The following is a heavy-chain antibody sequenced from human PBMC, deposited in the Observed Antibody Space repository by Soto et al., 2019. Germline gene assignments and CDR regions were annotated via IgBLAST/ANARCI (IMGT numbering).Heavy chain of an antibody. CDR2: ISAHNGNT. CDR3: ARGRYGEY. D-gene: IGHD3-10*01. Sequence: QVHLVQSGAEVKKPGASVKVSCKGSGYTFTSYGITWVRQAPGQGLEWMGWISAHNGNTDYAQKLQGRVNVTRDTSTRTAYMELRSLRSDDTAVYYCARGRYGEYWGQGALVTVCS. J-gene: IGHJ4*02. V-gene: IGHV1-18*01. CDR1: GYTFTSYG.